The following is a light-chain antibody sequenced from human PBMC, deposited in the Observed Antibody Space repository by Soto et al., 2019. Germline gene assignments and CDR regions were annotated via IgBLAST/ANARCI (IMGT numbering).Light chain of an antibody. CDR2: WAS. CDR3: QQYFGLPLT. J-gene: IGKJ4*01. Sequence: DIVLTQSPASLTVSLGERATISCKSSQNILYSTNNRNFLAWYQQKPGQAPKLLIYWASARETGVPDRISGSGSGTEFTLTISSLQPEDAAVYYCQQYFGLPLTFGGGTKVEIK. V-gene: IGKV4-1*01. CDR1: QNILYSTNNRNF.